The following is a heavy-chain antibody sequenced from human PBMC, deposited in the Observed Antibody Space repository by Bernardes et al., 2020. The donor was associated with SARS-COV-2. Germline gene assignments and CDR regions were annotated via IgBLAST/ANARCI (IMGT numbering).Heavy chain of an antibody. D-gene: IGHD6-6*01. CDR2: IYPGDSET. Sequence: GASLKISCKGSGDTFSNYFIAWVGPIPGKGLEWMGNIYPGDSETRYSPSFEGQVLISADKSVNTAYLQWSSLRASDNAIYYCARDDATSSFDFWGQGTRVTVSS. CDR1: GDTFSNYF. CDR3: ARDDATSSFDF. J-gene: IGHJ4*02. V-gene: IGHV5-51*01.